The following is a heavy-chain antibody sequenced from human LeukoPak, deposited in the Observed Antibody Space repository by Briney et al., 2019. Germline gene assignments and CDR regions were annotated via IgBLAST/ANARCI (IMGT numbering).Heavy chain of an antibody. Sequence: GGSLRLSCAASGFTFSSYSMNWVRQAPGKGPEWLSYISRTTSPIYYADSVKGRFTISRDNAKNSLYLQMNSLRAEDTAVYYCARDPDNGGGCDFWGRGTLVTVSS. V-gene: IGHV3-48*01. CDR3: ARDPDNGGGCDF. CDR2: ISRTTSPI. J-gene: IGHJ4*02. CDR1: GFTFSSYS. D-gene: IGHD1-1*01.